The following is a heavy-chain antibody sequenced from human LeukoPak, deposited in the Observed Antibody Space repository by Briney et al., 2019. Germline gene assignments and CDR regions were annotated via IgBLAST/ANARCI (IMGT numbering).Heavy chain of an antibody. CDR3: AKERSSGWPFDY. Sequence: GGSLRPSCAASGFTFSSYAMTWVRQAPGRGLEWVSSITISANTTYYADSVKGRFTISRDNSKNTLYLQMNSLRAEDTAVYYCAKERSSGWPFDYWGQGTLVTVSS. V-gene: IGHV3-23*01. D-gene: IGHD6-19*01. CDR2: ITISANTT. CDR1: GFTFSSYA. J-gene: IGHJ4*02.